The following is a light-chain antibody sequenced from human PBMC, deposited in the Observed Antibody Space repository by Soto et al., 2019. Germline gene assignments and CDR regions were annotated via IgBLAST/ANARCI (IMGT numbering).Light chain of an antibody. CDR3: QQYYSTPRT. CDR2: WAS. V-gene: IGKV4-1*01. CDR1: QSFLYSSNNKNY. Sequence: DIVMTQSPDSVAVSLGEWATINCTSSQSFLYSSNNKNYLAWYQQKPGQPPKLLIYWASTRESGVPDRFSGSGSGTDFTLTISSLQAEDVAVYYCQQYYSTPRTFGQGTKVDIK. J-gene: IGKJ1*01.